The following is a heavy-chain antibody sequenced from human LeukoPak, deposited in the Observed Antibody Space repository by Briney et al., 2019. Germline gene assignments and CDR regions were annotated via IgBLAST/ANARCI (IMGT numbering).Heavy chain of an antibody. J-gene: IGHJ4*02. CDR1: GFTFSSYG. CDR3: AKDIADTAMVIVN. D-gene: IGHD5-18*01. Sequence: GGSLRLSCAASGFTFSSYGMHWVRQAPGKGLEWVAVISYGGSNKYYADSVKGRFTISRDNSKNTLYLQMNSLRAEDTAVYYCAKDIADTAMVIVNWGQGTLVTVSS. V-gene: IGHV3-30*18. CDR2: ISYGGSNK.